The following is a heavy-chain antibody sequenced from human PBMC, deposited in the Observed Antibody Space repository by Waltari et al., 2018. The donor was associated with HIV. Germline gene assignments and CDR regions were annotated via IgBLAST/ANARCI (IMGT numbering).Heavy chain of an antibody. D-gene: IGHD6-6*01. CDR3: ARDKAPYSSSSAVDY. Sequence: VQLMESGGGVVQPGTSLRPPCATSGFTFASYGIPWVHQAPGKGLEWVAVINYDGSNKFYAESVKGRFLISRDNSKNTLFLQMNSLRDEDTGLYYCARDKAPYSSSSAVDYWGQGTLVTVS. CDR2: INYDGSNK. J-gene: IGHJ4*02. V-gene: IGHV3-33*01. CDR1: GFTFASYG.